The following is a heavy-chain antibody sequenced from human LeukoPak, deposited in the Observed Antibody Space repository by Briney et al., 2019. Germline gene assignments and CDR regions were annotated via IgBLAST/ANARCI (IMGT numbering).Heavy chain of an antibody. CDR2: IYYSGST. CDR3: ARDGVAGGFDY. D-gene: IGHD6-19*01. CDR1: GGSVSSGSYF. V-gene: IGHV4-61*01. Sequence: SETLSLTCTVSGGSVSSGSYFWSWIRQPPGKGLDWIGHIYYSGSTNYNPSLKSRVTMSVDTSKNQFSLKLSSVTAADTAVYYCARDGVAGGFDYWGQGTLVTVSS. J-gene: IGHJ4*02.